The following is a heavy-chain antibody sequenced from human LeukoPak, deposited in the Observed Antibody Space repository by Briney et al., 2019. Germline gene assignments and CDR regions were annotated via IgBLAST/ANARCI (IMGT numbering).Heavy chain of an antibody. J-gene: IGHJ4*02. D-gene: IGHD1-26*01. CDR1: GYTFTGYY. CDR2: INPNSGGT. Sequence: ASVKVSCKASGYTFTGYYMHWVRQAPGQGLEWMGWINPNSGGTNYAQKFQGRVTTTRDTSISTAYMELSRLRSDDTAVYYCARDMYSGSYQPFDYWGQGTLVTVSS. CDR3: ARDMYSGSYQPFDY. V-gene: IGHV1-2*02.